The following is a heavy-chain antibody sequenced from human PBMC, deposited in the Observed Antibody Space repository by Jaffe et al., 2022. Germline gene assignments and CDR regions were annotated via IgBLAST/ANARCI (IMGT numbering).Heavy chain of an antibody. CDR2: IYYSGST. Sequence: QLQLQESGPGLVKPSETLSLTCTVSGGSISSSSYYWGWIRQPPGKGLEWIGSIYYSGSTYYNPSLKSRVTISVDTSKNQFSLKLSSVTAADTAVYYCARQRNEAPITIFGVVIANDAFDIWGQGTMVTVSS. J-gene: IGHJ3*02. V-gene: IGHV4-39*01. D-gene: IGHD3-3*01. CDR1: GGSISSSSYY. CDR3: ARQRNEAPITIFGVVIANDAFDI.